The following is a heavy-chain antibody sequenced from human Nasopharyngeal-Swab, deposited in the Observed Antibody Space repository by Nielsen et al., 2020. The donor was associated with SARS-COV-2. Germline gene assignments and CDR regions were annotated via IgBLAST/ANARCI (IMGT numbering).Heavy chain of an antibody. Sequence: GESLKISCEASGFIFSSYTMHWVRQAPGKGLEWVAVISYDGSNKYYADSVKGRFTISRDNSKNSLYLQMNSLRAEDTALYYCAKDIAAFMVRGVNPDYYYYYGMDVWGQGTTVAVSS. D-gene: IGHD3-10*01. CDR1: GFIFSSYT. CDR2: ISYDGSNK. V-gene: IGHV3-30*04. J-gene: IGHJ6*02. CDR3: AKDIAAFMVRGVNPDYYYYYGMDV.